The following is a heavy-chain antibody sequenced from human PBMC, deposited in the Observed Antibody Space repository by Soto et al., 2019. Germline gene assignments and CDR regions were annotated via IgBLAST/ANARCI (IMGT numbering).Heavy chain of an antibody. Sequence: EVQLVESGGGLIQPGGSLRLSCAVSGFTVSNNYMSWVRQAPGKGLEGVSVIYSGGYTAYGDSVKGRFTISRDNSKNSPYSQTKPRGPAAPAVYYWATHLGGGGYWGQGTLVTVSS. CDR2: IYSGGYT. D-gene: IGHD3-16*01. CDR1: GFTVSNNY. J-gene: IGHJ4*02. V-gene: IGHV3-53*01. CDR3: ATHLGGGGY.